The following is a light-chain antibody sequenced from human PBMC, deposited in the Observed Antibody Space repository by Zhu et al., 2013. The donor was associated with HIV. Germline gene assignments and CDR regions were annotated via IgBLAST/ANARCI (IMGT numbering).Light chain of an antibody. J-gene: IGKJ2*03. CDR3: QQYNSHLYS. CDR2: DAS. CDR1: QSVSKW. Sequence: EIQMTQTPSTLPASVGDRVTITCRASQSVSKWVAWYQQKPGKAPKLLIYDASTLETGVPLRFRGSGSGTEFTLTISSLHPDDFATYFCQQYNSHLYSFGQGTKLEIK. V-gene: IGKV1-5*01.